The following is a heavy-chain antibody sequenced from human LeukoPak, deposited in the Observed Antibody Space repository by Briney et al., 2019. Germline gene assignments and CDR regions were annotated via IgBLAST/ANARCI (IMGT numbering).Heavy chain of an antibody. CDR3: AKRGVVIRVILVGFHKEAYYFDS. CDR2: ISGSGGGT. CDR1: GITLSNYG. Sequence: GGSLRLSCAVSGITLSNYGMSWVRQAPGKGLEWVAGISGSGGGTNYADSVKGRFTISRDNPENTLYLQMNSLRAEDTAVYFCAKRGVVIRVILVGFHKEAYYFDSWGQGALVTVSS. J-gene: IGHJ4*02. D-gene: IGHD3-22*01. V-gene: IGHV3-23*01.